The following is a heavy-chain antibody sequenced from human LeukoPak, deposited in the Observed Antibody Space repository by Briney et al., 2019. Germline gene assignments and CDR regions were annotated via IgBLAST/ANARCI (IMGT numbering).Heavy chain of an antibody. CDR1: GFTFSSYA. D-gene: IGHD2-21*02. CDR3: ARDVSVQTAQDAWVDAFDI. V-gene: IGHV3-30-3*01. J-gene: IGHJ3*02. CDR2: ISYDGSNK. Sequence: TGGSLRLSCAASGFTFSSYAMHWVRQAPGKGLEWVAVISYDGSNKYYADSVKGRFTISRDNSKNTLYLQMNSLRAEDTAVYYCARDVSVQTAQDAWVDAFDIWGQGTTVTVSS.